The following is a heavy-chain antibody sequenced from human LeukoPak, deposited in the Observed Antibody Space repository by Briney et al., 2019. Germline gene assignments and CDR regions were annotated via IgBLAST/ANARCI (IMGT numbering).Heavy chain of an antibody. CDR2: IKPDSGDT. CDR1: GYTFTDYY. V-gene: IGHV1-2*02. D-gene: IGHD3-10*01. J-gene: IGHJ5*02. CDR3: ATNILVRDIINWFDP. Sequence: GASVKVSCKASGYTFTDYYMHWVRQAPGQGLEWMGWIKPDSGDTRSAQKFQGRVTMTRDTSISTAYMELSRLRYDDTAVYYCATNILVRDIINWFDPWGQGTLVTVSS.